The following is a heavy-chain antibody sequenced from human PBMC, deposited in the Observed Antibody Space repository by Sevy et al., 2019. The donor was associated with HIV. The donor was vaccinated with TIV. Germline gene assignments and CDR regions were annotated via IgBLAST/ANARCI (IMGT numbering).Heavy chain of an antibody. CDR1: GGSISSSNW. D-gene: IGHD3-10*01. CDR2: IYRSGST. CDR3: ARVGYYYGSGSYYPYYYYYMDV. J-gene: IGHJ6*03. V-gene: IGHV4-4*02. Sequence: SETLSLTCAVSGGSISSSNWWSWVRQPPGKGLEWIGEIYRSGSTNYNPSLKSRVTISVDKSKNQFSLKLSSVTAADTAVYYCARVGYYYGSGSYYPYYYYYMDVWGKGTTVIVSS.